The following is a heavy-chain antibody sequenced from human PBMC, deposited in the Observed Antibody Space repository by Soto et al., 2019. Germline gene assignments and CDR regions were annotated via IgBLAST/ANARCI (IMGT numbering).Heavy chain of an antibody. V-gene: IGHV3-30*18. CDR3: AKDLVPFALTIFEDYFDY. Sequence: GGSLRLSCAASGFTFSSYGMHWVRQAPGKGLEWVAVISYDGSNKYYADSVKGRFTISRDNSKNTLYLQMNSLRAEDTAVYYCAKDLVPFALTIFEDYFDYWGQGTLVTVSS. J-gene: IGHJ4*02. D-gene: IGHD3-3*01. CDR2: ISYDGSNK. CDR1: GFTFSSYG.